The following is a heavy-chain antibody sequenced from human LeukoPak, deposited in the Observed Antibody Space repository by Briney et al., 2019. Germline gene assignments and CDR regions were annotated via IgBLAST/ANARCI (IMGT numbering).Heavy chain of an antibody. Sequence: PGGSLRLSCAASGFTFSSYAMHWVRQAPGKGLEWVAVISYDGSSKYYADSVKGRFTISRDNSKNTLYLQMNSLRAEDTAVYYCARGAAAGYMDVWGKGTTVTVSS. J-gene: IGHJ6*03. D-gene: IGHD6-13*01. CDR3: ARGAAAGYMDV. V-gene: IGHV3-30*04. CDR2: ISYDGSSK. CDR1: GFTFSSYA.